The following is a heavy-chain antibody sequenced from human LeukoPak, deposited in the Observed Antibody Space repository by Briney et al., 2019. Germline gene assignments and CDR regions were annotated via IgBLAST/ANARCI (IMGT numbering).Heavy chain of an antibody. D-gene: IGHD6-13*01. CDR2: ISAYNGNT. J-gene: IGHJ4*02. CDR3: ARDLIVRFSAAAGNFFDY. V-gene: IGHV1-18*01. Sequence: ASVKVSCKASGYTFTSYAMNWVRQAPGQGLEWMGWISAYNGNTNYAQKLQGRVTMTTDTSTSTAYMELRSLRSDDTAVYYCARDLIVRFSAAAGNFFDYWGQGTLVTVSS. CDR1: GYTFTSYA.